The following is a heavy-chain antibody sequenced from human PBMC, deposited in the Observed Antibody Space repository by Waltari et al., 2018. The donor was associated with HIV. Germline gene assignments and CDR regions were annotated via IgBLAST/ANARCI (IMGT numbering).Heavy chain of an antibody. D-gene: IGHD6-19*01. CDR3: AKGASGWSPGY. J-gene: IGHJ4*02. CDR1: RFLSSSYA. Sequence: VQLVVAGGGVVPPGRSPGLSWCASRFLSSSYAMHWVRQAPGKGLEGVAVISYYGDNKYYADSVKGRFTISRDNSKNTLYLQMNSLRAEDTAVYYCAKGASGWSPGYWGQGTLVTVSS. V-gene: IGHV3-30*18. CDR2: ISYYGDNK.